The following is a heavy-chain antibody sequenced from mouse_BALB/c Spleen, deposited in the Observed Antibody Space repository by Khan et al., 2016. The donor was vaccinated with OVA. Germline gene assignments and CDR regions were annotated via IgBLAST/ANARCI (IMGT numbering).Heavy chain of an antibody. V-gene: IGHV2-4-1*01. CDR1: GFSLITYG. J-gene: IGHJ3*01. D-gene: IGHD2-12*01. CDR2: IWSGGST. CDR3: ASNSYRYDFTY. Sequence: QVQLKQSGPGLVQPSQNLSITCTVSGFSLITYGVHWVRQSPGKGLEWLGVIWSGGSTDYNEAFISRLSITKDNSKSQVFFKMTSLQSDDTAIYYCASNSYRYDFTYWGRGTLVTVSS.